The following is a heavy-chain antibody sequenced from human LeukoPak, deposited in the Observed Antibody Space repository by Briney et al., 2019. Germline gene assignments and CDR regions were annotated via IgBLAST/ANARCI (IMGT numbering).Heavy chain of an antibody. Sequence: PGGSLRLSCAASGFTFSSYWMCWVRQAPGKGLEWVANIKQDGSEKYYVDSVKGRFTISRDNAKNSLYLQMNSLRAEDTAVYYCARVAHPGYDFWSGYASPYYYMDVWGKGTTVTVSS. CDR2: IKQDGSEK. D-gene: IGHD3-3*01. V-gene: IGHV3-7*01. CDR1: GFTFSSYW. J-gene: IGHJ6*03. CDR3: ARVAHPGYDFWSGYASPYYYMDV.